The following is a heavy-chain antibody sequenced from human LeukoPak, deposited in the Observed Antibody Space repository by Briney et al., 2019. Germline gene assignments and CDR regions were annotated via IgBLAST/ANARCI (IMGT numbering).Heavy chain of an antibody. Sequence: GASVKVSCKLSVNTLLELPIQWVRQAGGKGLEWMAGFDPENAEIVYAQKFQGRVTMTEDTSTNTAYMELTSLTSDDTALYYCATRGSDFWSGFDYWGQGTQVTVSS. CDR3: ATRGSDFWSGFDY. D-gene: IGHD3-3*01. V-gene: IGHV1-24*01. CDR1: VNTLLELP. J-gene: IGHJ4*02. CDR2: FDPENAEI.